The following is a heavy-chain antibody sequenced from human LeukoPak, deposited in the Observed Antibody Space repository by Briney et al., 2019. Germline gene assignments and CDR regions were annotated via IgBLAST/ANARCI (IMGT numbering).Heavy chain of an antibody. CDR2: IYHSGST. V-gene: IGHV4-38-2*02. Sequence: SETLSLTSTVSHYSITSNYYWGRIRQPPGKGLEWIGSIYHSGSTYYNPSLKSRVTISVDTSKNQFSLKLTSVTAADTAVYYCARSSGYMSYWGQGTLVTVSS. CDR3: ARSSGYMSY. CDR1: HYSITSNYY. D-gene: IGHD3-22*01. J-gene: IGHJ4*02.